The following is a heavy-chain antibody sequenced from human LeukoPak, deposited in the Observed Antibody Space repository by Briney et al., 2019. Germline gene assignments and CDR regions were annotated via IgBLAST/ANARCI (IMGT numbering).Heavy chain of an antibody. Sequence: GGSLRLSCAASGFTFSSYAMSWARQAPGKGLEWVSAISGSGDSTYYADSVKGRFTISRDNSKNTLYLQMNSLRAEDTAVYYCAKQSTSRHYYDSSGYYYLWGTSFDYWGQGTLVTVSS. J-gene: IGHJ4*02. V-gene: IGHV3-23*01. CDR2: ISGSGDST. D-gene: IGHD3-22*01. CDR3: AKQSTSRHYYDSSGYYYLWGTSFDY. CDR1: GFTFSSYA.